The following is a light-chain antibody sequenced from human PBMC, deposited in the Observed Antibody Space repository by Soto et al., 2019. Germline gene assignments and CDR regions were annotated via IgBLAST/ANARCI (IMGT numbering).Light chain of an antibody. J-gene: IGKJ1*01. CDR2: GAS. CDR3: QQYNNWPWT. V-gene: IGKV3-15*01. CDR1: QSLTTN. Sequence: EIVMTQSPATLSVSPGERATLSCRASQSLTTNLAWHQQKPGQAPRLLNYGASTRATGIPARFSGSGSGTEFTLTISSLQSEDFAVYYCQQYNNWPWTFGQGTKVEIK.